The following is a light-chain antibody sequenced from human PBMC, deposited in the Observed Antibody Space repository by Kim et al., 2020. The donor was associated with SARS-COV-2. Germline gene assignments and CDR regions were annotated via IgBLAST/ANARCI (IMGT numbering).Light chain of an antibody. J-gene: IGKJ4*01. Sequence: ASVGDRVTITCRASQTISSYLNWYQPKPGQAPKLLIYAAANLHRGVPSRFRGSGYGTDFNLTISSLQPEDFATYYCQQSYSVPGTFGGGTKMDLK. V-gene: IGKV1-39*01. CDR3: QQSYSVPGT. CDR2: AAA. CDR1: QTISSY.